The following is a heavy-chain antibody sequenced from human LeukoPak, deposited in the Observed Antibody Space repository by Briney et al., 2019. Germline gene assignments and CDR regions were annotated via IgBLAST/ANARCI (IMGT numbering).Heavy chain of an antibody. Sequence: SETLSLTCTVSGGSISSSSYHWGWIRQPPGKGLEWIESIYYSGSTYYNPSLKSRVTISVDTSKNQFSLKLSSVTAADTAIYFCARDRLGFCSGGSCHTLRYWGQGTLVTVSS. CDR1: GGSISSSSYH. CDR2: IYYSGST. J-gene: IGHJ4*02. CDR3: ARDRLGFCSGGSCHTLRY. D-gene: IGHD2-15*01. V-gene: IGHV4-39*02.